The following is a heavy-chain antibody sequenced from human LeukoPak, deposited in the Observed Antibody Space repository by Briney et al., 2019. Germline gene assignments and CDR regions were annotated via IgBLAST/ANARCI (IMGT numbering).Heavy chain of an antibody. J-gene: IGHJ4*02. D-gene: IGHD3-9*01. Sequence: SGPTLVKPTQTLTLTCTFSGFSLSTTGVGVGWIRQPPGKALQWLALIYWNDDKRYSPSLQSRLTITKDTSKKQVVLTVTNIDPVDTATYYCAHRAFLRYFDWAFDYWGQGTLVTVSS. CDR2: IYWNDDK. V-gene: IGHV2-5*01. CDR3: AHRAFLRYFDWAFDY. CDR1: GFSLSTTGVG.